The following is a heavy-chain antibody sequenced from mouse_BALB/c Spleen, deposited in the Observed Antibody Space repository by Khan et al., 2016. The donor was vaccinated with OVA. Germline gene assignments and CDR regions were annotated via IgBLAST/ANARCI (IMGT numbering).Heavy chain of an antibody. V-gene: IGHV3-6*02. Sequence: EVQLQESGPGLVKPSQSLSLTCSVSGYSITSGYFWNWIRQFPGNKLEWMGYIRYDGDSNYNPSLKNRISLTRDPSKNQLFLKLNSVTPEDTATCYCARGGSSGPAWVAYWGQGTLVTVSP. CDR3: ARGGSSGPAWVAY. J-gene: IGHJ3*01. CDR1: GYSITSGYF. D-gene: IGHD3-1*01. CDR2: IRYDGDS.